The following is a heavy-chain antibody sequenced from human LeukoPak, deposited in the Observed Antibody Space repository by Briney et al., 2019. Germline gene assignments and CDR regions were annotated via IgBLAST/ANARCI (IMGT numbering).Heavy chain of an antibody. D-gene: IGHD5-18*01. Sequence: PSETLSLTCAVYGGSFSGYYWSWIRQPPGKGLEWIGEINHSGSTNYNPSLKSRVTISVDTSKNLFSLKLSSVTAADTAVYYCARDSYGYGTDYWGQGTLVTVSS. CDR1: GGSFSGYY. V-gene: IGHV4-34*01. CDR3: ARDSYGYGTDY. J-gene: IGHJ4*02. CDR2: INHSGST.